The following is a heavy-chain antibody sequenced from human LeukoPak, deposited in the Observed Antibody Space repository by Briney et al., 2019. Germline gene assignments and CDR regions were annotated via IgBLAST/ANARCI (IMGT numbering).Heavy chain of an antibody. CDR2: ISSSGSTI. J-gene: IGHJ6*02. D-gene: IGHD3-16*01. CDR1: GFTFSSYS. V-gene: IGHV3-48*04. CDR3: ARGLYGMDV. Sequence: GGSLRLSCAASGFTFSSYSMNWVRQAPGKGLEWVSYISSSGSTIYYADSVKGRFTISRDNAKNSLYLQMNSLRADTAVYYCARGLYGMDVWGQGTTVTVSS.